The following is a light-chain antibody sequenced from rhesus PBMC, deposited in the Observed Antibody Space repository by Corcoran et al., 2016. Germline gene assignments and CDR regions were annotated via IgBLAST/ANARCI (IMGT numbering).Light chain of an antibody. V-gene: IGKV1-74*01. CDR2: KAS. CDR3: QHGYGTPYS. CDR1: ENVNNY. J-gene: IGKJ2*01. Sequence: DIQMTQSPSSLSASVGDRVTLTCRASENVNNYLNWYQQKPGKAPKLLIYKASTLQSGVPSRVSGSGSGTDDTFTISSLQPEDVATYYCQHGYGTPYSFGQGTKVEIK.